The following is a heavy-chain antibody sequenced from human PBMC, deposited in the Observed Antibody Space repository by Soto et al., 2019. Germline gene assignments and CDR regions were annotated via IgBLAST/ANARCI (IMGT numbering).Heavy chain of an antibody. D-gene: IGHD3-3*01. Sequence: SVKVSCKASGGTFSSFAISWVRQAPGQGLEWMGGIIPIFGTANYAQKFQGRVTITADESTSTAYMELSSLRSEDTAVYYCARQKPLPLRFLEWYGMDVWGQGTTVTVSS. V-gene: IGHV1-69*13. J-gene: IGHJ6*02. CDR1: GGTFSSFA. CDR3: ARQKPLPLRFLEWYGMDV. CDR2: IIPIFGTA.